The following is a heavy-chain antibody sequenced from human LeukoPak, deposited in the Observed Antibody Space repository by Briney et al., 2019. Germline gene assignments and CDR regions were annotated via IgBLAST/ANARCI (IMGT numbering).Heavy chain of an antibody. CDR2: IRYDGSNK. V-gene: IGHV3-30*02. J-gene: IGHJ3*02. D-gene: IGHD3-10*01. CDR1: GFTFSSYG. Sequence: PGGSLRLSCAASGFTFSSYGMHWVRQAPGKGLEWVAFIRYDGSNKYYADSVKGRFTISRDNSKNTLYLQMNSLRVEDTAVYYCAISGGPTDAFDIWGQGTMVTVSS. CDR3: AISGGPTDAFDI.